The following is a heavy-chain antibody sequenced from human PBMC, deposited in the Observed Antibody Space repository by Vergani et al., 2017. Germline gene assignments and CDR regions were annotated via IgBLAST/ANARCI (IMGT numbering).Heavy chain of an antibody. J-gene: IGHJ4*02. CDR1: GGSFSGYY. V-gene: IGHV4-34*01. CDR2: INHSGST. Sequence: QVQLQQWGAGLLKPSETLSLTCAVYGGSFSGYYWSWIRQPPGKGLEWIGEINHSGSTYYNPSLKSRVTISVDTSKNQFSLKLSSVTAADTAVYYCARYCSSTSCTVSPADYWGQGTLVTVSS. CDR3: ARYCSSTSCTVSPADY. D-gene: IGHD2-2*01.